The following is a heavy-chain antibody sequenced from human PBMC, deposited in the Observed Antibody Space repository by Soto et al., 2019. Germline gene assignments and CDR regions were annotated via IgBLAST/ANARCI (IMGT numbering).Heavy chain of an antibody. D-gene: IGHD3-10*01. Sequence: PGESLKISCKGSGYSFTSYWISWVRQMPGKGLEWMGKIDPSDSYTDYSPSFQGHVTISADKSITTAYLQWSSLKASDTAMYYCARKFNSGSGMDVGGKGTRVTVPS. CDR2: IDPSDSYT. CDR3: ARKFNSGSGMDV. J-gene: IGHJ6*04. V-gene: IGHV5-10-1*01. CDR1: GYSFTSYW.